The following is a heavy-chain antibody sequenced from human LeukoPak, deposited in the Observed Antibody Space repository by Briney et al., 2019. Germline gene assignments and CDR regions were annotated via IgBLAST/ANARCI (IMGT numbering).Heavy chain of an antibody. V-gene: IGHV3-7*01. CDR1: GFTISTNY. CDR3: TKALDF. CDR2: INQDGSET. Sequence: PGGSLRLSCAASGFTISTNYMSWVRQAPGKGLEWVANINQDGSETYYVDSAKGRFTISRDNAKNSLYLQMDSLRVEDTAMYYCTKALDFWGQGTLVTVSS. J-gene: IGHJ4*02.